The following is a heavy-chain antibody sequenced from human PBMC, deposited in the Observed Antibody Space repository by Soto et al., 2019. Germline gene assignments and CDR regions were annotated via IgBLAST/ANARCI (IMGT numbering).Heavy chain of an antibody. CDR2: IYHSGNT. CDR3: ARRNGSGSRGYMDV. V-gene: IGHV4-30-4*08. D-gene: IGHD3-10*01. Sequence: SETLSLTCSVSGGSIRGGDYYWSWIRQRPGRGLEWIAYIYHSGNTYYNPSLQSRITISVDTSKNHFSLNLTSVTAADTAVYYCARRNGSGSRGYMDVWGKGTTVTVSS. CDR1: GGSIRGGDYY. J-gene: IGHJ6*03.